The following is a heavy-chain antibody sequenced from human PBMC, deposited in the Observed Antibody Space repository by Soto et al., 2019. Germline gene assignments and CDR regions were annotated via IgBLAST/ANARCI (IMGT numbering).Heavy chain of an antibody. CDR1: GFTFRTSA. CDR3: AKDSHWGIISPTHDH. CDR2: INSDDSK. D-gene: IGHD3-16*01. J-gene: IGHJ4*02. V-gene: IGHV3-23*01. Sequence: EVQVLESGGGLVQPGGSLRLSCAASGFTFRTSAMSWVRRAPGKGLEWVSGINSDDSKHYIASVRGRFTISRDNAKNTLFLQMNSLRADDTAIYHCAKDSHWGIISPTHDHLGQGTLVTVSS.